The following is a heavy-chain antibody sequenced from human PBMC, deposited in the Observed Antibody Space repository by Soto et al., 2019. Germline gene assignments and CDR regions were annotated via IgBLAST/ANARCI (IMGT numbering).Heavy chain of an antibody. V-gene: IGHV4-30-4*01. Sequence: ASETLSLTCTVSGGSISSGDYYWSWIRQPPGKGLEWIGYIYYSGSTYYNPSLKSRVTISVDTSKNQFSLKLSSVTAADTAVYYCARETQGLYNWFDPWGQGTLVTISS. CDR1: GGSISSGDYY. CDR3: ARETQGLYNWFDP. CDR2: IYYSGST. J-gene: IGHJ5*02.